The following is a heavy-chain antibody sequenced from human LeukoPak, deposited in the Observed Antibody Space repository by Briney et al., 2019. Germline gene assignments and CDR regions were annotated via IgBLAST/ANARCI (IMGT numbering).Heavy chain of an antibody. J-gene: IGHJ4*02. CDR1: GYTFTSYY. Sequence: ASVKVSCKASGYTFTSYYMHWARQAPGQGLEWMGLINPSGGSTSYAQKFRGRVTMTRDTSTSTVYMELSSLRSEDTAVYYCARAGGTVTTAYYGGQGTLVTVSA. CDR2: INPSGGST. D-gene: IGHD4-17*01. V-gene: IGHV1-46*01. CDR3: ARAGGTVTTAYY.